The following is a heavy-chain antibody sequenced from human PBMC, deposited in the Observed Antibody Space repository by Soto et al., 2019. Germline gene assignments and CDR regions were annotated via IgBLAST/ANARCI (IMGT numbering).Heavy chain of an antibody. CDR1: GFTFSSYC. V-gene: IGHV3-74*01. J-gene: IGHJ6*02. D-gene: IGHD2-15*01. CDR2: INSDGSST. Sequence: PGGSLRLSCAASGFTFSSYCMHWVRQAPGKGLVWVSRINSDGSSTSYADSVKGRFTISRDNAKNTLYLQMNSLRAEDTAVYYCARGCSGGSCYSDYYYYYGMDVWGQGTTVTVSS. CDR3: ARGCSGGSCYSDYYYYYGMDV.